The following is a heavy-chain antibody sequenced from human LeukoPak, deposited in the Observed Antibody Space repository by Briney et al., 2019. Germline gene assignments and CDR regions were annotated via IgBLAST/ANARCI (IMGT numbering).Heavy chain of an antibody. CDR3: TTYDPPSTAYCGGDCPLGNGMDV. CDR1: GFTFSNAW. Sequence: GGSLRLSCAASGFTFSNAWMSWVRQAPGKGLEWVGLIKSKTDGGTTDYAAPVKGRFTISRDDSKNTLYLQMNSLKTEDTAVYYCTTYDPPSTAYCGGDCPLGNGMDVWGQGTTVTVSS. V-gene: IGHV3-15*01. J-gene: IGHJ6*02. CDR2: IKSKTDGGTT. D-gene: IGHD2-21*02.